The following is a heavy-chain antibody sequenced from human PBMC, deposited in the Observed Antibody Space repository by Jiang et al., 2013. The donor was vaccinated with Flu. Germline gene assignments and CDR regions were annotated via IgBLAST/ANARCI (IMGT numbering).Heavy chain of an antibody. J-gene: IGHJ4*02. Sequence: GPGLVKPSQTLSLTCTVSGASLTTGDYYWSWLRQRPGKGLEWIANIYYSGNNWYNPSLKSRISSSVDTSKSQFSLNLRSVTAADTAVYYCARQWDDTGNYYARAHFDSWGQGTLVTVSS. CDR1: GASLTTGDYY. V-gene: IGHV4-30-4*08. CDR3: ARQWDDTGNYYARAHFDS. CDR2: IYYSGNN. D-gene: IGHD1-26*01.